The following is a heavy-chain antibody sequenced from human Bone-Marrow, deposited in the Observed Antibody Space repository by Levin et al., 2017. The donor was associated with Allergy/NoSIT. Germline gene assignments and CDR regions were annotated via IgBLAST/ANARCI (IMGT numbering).Heavy chain of an antibody. J-gene: IGHJ4*02. V-gene: IGHV4-39*01. D-gene: IGHD4-17*01. Sequence: SETLSLTCTVSGGSISSSSYYWGWIRQPPGKGLEWIGSIYYSGSTYYNPSLKSRVTISVDTSKNQFSLKLSSVTAADTAVYYCARQNYGSYFDYWGQGTLVTVSS. CDR2: IYYSGST. CDR3: ARQNYGSYFDY. CDR1: GGSISSSSYY.